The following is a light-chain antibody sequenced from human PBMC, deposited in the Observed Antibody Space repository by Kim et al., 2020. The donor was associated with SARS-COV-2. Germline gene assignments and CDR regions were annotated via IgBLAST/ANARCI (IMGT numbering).Light chain of an antibody. Sequence: VSVSPGQTASITCSGDKLGDKYACWYQQKPGQSPVLVIYQDSKRPSGIPERFSGSNSGNTATMTISGTQAMDEADYYCQAWDSSVVFGGGTQLTVL. J-gene: IGLJ2*01. CDR3: QAWDSSVV. V-gene: IGLV3-1*01. CDR1: KLGDKY. CDR2: QDS.